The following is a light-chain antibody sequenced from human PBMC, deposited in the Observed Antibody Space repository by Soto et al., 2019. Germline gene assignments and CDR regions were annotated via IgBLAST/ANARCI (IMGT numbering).Light chain of an antibody. J-gene: IGLJ1*01. Sequence: QAVVTQEPSLTVSPGGTVTLTCGSSTGAVTGGHYPYWFQQKPGQAPTTLIYVTSDKHSWTPARFSGSLLGGKATLTLSGAQPEDEAEYYCLLSYPGARVFGTGTKVTVL. CDR3: LLSYPGARV. V-gene: IGLV7-46*01. CDR2: VTS. CDR1: TGAVTGGHY.